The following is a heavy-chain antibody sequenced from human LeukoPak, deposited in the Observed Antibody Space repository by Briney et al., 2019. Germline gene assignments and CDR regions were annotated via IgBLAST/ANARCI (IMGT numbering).Heavy chain of an antibody. CDR3: ARHRIAALSWFDP. J-gene: IGHJ5*02. D-gene: IGHD6-6*01. CDR1: GGSISSYY. CDR2: IYTSGST. Sequence: SETLSLTCTVSGGSISSYYWSWIRQPPGKGLEGIGYIYTSGSTNYNPSLKSRVTISVDTSKNQFSLKLSSVTAADTAVYYCARHRIAALSWFDPWGQGTLVTVSS. V-gene: IGHV4-4*09.